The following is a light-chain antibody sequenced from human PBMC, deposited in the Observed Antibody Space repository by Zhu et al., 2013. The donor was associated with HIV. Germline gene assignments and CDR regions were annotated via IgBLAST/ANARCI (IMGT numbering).Light chain of an antibody. J-gene: IGKJ2*03. CDR3: QQYNNWPPMYS. Sequence: EIVLTQSPGTLSLSPGERATLSCRASQSISSSYLAWYQQRPGQIPRLLIYDVSTRAAGIPDRFSGSGSGTDFTLTISSLQSEDFAVYYCQQYNNWPPMYSFGQGTKLEIK. CDR2: DVS. V-gene: IGKV3-20*01. CDR1: QSISSSY.